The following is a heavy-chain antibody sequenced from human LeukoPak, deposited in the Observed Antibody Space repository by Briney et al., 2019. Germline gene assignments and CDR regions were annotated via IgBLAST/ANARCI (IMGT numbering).Heavy chain of an antibody. J-gene: IGHJ6*03. V-gene: IGHV3-21*01. D-gene: IGHD2-2*01. CDR1: GFTFSSYS. CDR3: ARSQGGYQLSFYYYYMDV. CDR2: ISSSSSYI. Sequence: GGSLRLSCAASGFTFSSYSMNWVRQAPGKGLEWVSSISSSSSYIYYADSVKGRFTISRDNTKNSLYLQMNSLRAEDTAVYYCARSQGGYQLSFYYYYMDVWGKGTTVTVSS.